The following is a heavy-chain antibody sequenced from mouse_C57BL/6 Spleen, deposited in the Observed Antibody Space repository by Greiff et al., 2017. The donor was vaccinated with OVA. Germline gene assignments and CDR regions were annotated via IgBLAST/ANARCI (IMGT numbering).Heavy chain of an antibody. CDR1: GFTFSSYG. J-gene: IGHJ4*01. V-gene: IGHV5-6*01. CDR2: ISSGGSYT. CDR3: GSEGLSH. Sequence: EVKLVESGGDLVKPGGSLKLSCEASGFTFSSYGMSWVRQTPDKRLEWVATISSGGSYTYYPDSVKGRVTISRDNAKSTLNLQMSSLKSEDTSMYYCGSEGLSHWGQGTSVTVSS.